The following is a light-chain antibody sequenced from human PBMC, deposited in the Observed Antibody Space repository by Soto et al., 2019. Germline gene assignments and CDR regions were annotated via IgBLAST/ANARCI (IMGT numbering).Light chain of an antibody. CDR3: QQYYSIVPWT. Sequence: DIVMTQSPDSLAVSLGERATINCKSSQSVLYSSNNKNYLAWYQQKPGQPPKLLIYWASTRESGVPDRFSGSGSGTDFTLTISSLQAEDVAVYYCQQYYSIVPWTFGQGTKVEIK. CDR1: QSVLYSSNNKNY. CDR2: WAS. V-gene: IGKV4-1*01. J-gene: IGKJ1*01.